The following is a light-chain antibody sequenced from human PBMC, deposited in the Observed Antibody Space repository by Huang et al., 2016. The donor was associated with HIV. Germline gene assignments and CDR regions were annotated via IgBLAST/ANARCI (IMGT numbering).Light chain of an antibody. CDR2: EAS. CDR3: QQYKSFPWT. CDR1: QSISTW. V-gene: IGKV1-5*03. Sequence: DIQMTQSSSTLSASVGDRVTIACRASQSISTWLAWYQQKPGRAPNLLIYEASTLESGVPSRFSGGGSGTDFTLTISSLQLDDFATYYCQQYKSFPWTFGQGTKVEV. J-gene: IGKJ1*01.